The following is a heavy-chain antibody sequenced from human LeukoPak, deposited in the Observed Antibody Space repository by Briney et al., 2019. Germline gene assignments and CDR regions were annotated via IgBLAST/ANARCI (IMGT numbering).Heavy chain of an antibody. CDR1: GFTFSSFD. Sequence: QAGGSLRLSCAAAGFTFSSFDMHWVRQAPGKWLEWLAVISYDETNKYYADSVKGRFTISRDNSKSTLYLQMNSLRAEDTAVYYCANGYGMDVWGHGTTVTVSS. CDR3: ANGYGMDV. J-gene: IGHJ6*02. V-gene: IGHV3-30*18. CDR2: ISYDETNK.